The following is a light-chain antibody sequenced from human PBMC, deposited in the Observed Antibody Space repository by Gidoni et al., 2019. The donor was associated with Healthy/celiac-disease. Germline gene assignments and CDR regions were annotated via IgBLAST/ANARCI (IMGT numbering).Light chain of an antibody. J-gene: IGLJ3*02. CDR2: DDT. CDR1: NIGGKT. V-gene: IGLV3-21*02. CDR3: QVLDARSDPPVV. Sequence: SYLLPQPPSVSVAPGQTARVSCGGDNIGGKTVHWYQQRPGQAPVLVVYDDTDRPSGIPERFSGSNSGHTATLTISRVEAGDEADYYCQVLDARSDPPVVFGGGTKLTVL.